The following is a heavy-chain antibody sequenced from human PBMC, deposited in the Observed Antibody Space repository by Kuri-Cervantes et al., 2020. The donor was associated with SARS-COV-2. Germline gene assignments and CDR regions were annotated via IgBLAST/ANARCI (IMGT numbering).Heavy chain of an antibody. CDR3: ARAEAARLYYGMDV. CDR2: IYYSGST. D-gene: IGHD6-6*01. J-gene: IGHJ6*02. V-gene: IGHV4-30-4*01. CDR1: GGSISSGDYY. Sequence: SETLSLTCTVSGGSISSGDYYWSWIRQPPGKGLEWIGYIYYSGSTYYNPSLKSRVTISVDRSKNQFSLNLSSVTAADTAVHYCARAEAARLYYGMDVWGQGTTVTVSS.